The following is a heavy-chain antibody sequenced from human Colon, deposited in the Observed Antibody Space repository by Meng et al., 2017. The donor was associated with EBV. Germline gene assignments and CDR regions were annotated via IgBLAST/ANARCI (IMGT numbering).Heavy chain of an antibody. J-gene: IGHJ4*02. Sequence: QWQLAGSAPGMVRPSGTLSLTLSVYGGSISSSHWWTWVRQPPGKGLEWIGEVYHTGSTKYNPSLKSRLTISVDKSKNQFSLNLTSVTAADTAVYYCARVWQSLTAFFDSWGQGTLVTVSS. D-gene: IGHD2-21*01. CDR3: ARVWQSLTAFFDS. V-gene: IGHV4-4*02. CDR1: GGSISSSHW. CDR2: VYHTGST.